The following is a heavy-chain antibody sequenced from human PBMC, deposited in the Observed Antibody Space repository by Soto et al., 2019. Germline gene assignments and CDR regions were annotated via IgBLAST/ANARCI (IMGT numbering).Heavy chain of an antibody. CDR2: ISPYNGNT. Sequence: QAHLVQSGAEVQRPGASVKVSCKASNYTFAHFGLSWVRQAPGQGLEWLGWISPYNGNTEYAQKFQGRVTMTTDTSTSTAYMELRSLTSDDTAVYFCARGRDSSGWYFCDFWGQGTLVTVSS. J-gene: IGHJ4*02. D-gene: IGHD6-13*01. CDR3: ARGRDSSGWYFCDF. CDR1: NYTFAHFG. V-gene: IGHV1-18*01.